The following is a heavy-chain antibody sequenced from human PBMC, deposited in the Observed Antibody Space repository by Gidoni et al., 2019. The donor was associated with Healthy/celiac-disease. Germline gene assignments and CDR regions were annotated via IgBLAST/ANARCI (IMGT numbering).Heavy chain of an antibody. CDR1: GFTFGRYS. V-gene: IGHV3-48*02. CDR3: ARVFGSWELSHDAFDI. Sequence: EVQLVESGGGLVQPGGSLRLSCAGSGFTFGRYSMNWVRQAPGKVLEWVSYISSSSSIIYYADSVKGRFTISRDNAKNSLYLQMNSLRDEDTAVYYCARVFGSWELSHDAFDIWGQGTMVTVSS. D-gene: IGHD1-26*01. CDR2: ISSSSSII. J-gene: IGHJ3*02.